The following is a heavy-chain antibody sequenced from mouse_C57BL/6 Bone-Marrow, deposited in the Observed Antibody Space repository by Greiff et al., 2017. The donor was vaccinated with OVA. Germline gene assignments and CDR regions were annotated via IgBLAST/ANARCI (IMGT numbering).Heavy chain of an antibody. CDR1: GFNIKDDY. Sequence: EVQRVESGAELVRPGASVKLSCTASGFNIKDDYMHWVKQRPEQGLEWIGWIDPENGDTEYASKFQGKATITADTSSNTAYLQLSSLTSEDTAVYYCTRYGSSSAWFAYWGQGTLVTVSA. CDR2: IDPENGDT. J-gene: IGHJ3*01. D-gene: IGHD1-1*01. CDR3: TRYGSSSAWFAY. V-gene: IGHV14-4*01.